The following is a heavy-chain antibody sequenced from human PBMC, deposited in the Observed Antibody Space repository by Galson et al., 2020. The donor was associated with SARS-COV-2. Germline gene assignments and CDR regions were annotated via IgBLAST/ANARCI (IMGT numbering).Heavy chain of an antibody. J-gene: IGHJ6*03. CDR1: GGTFSRYA. V-gene: IGHV1-69*13. D-gene: IGHD6-6*01. CDR3: AAQSGEYSSSSGFYYYYYMDV. Sequence: SVKVSCKASGGTFSRYAISWVRQAPGQGLEWMGGIIPIFGTANYAQKFQGRVTITADESTSTAYMELRSLRSDDTAVYYCAAQSGEYSSSSGFYYYYYMDVWGKGTTVTVSS. CDR2: IIPIFGTA.